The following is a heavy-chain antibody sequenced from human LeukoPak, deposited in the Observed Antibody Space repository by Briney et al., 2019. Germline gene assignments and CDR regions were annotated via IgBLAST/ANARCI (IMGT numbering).Heavy chain of an antibody. CDR1: GFTFSSYD. CDR2: VSGTGGST. D-gene: IGHD1-26*01. J-gene: IGHJ4*02. V-gene: IGHV3-23*01. CDR3: AKDASSETYFDY. Sequence: GGSLRLSCAASGFTFSSYDMSWVRQAPGKGLEWVSAVSGTGGSTYYADSVKGRFTISRDNSKNTLYLEMNSLRGEDTAVYYCAKDASSETYFDYWGQGTPVTVSP.